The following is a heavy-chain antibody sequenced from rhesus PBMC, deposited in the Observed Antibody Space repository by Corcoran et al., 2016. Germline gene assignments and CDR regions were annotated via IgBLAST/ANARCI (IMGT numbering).Heavy chain of an antibody. D-gene: IGHD3-34*01. V-gene: IGHV3S5*01. CDR3: AKQPPSTGVIMGALDS. CDR2: IKGGGGST. CDR1: GFTFSRYG. J-gene: IGHJ6*01. Sequence: EVQLVETGGGLVQPGGSLKLSCAASGFTFSRYGLSWVRQAPGKGLEWVSAIKGGGGSTYYADSVKGRFTISRDNSKNTLSLQMNSLRGEDTAVYFCAKQPPSTGVIMGALDSWGQGVVVTVSS.